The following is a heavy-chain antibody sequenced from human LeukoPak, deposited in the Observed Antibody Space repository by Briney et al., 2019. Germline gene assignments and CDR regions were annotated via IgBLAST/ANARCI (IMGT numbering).Heavy chain of an antibody. CDR3: ARLYGNFQPWYFDL. J-gene: IGHJ2*01. CDR1: GFTFSSYA. V-gene: IGHV4-39*01. D-gene: IGHD3-16*01. CDR2: IYYSGST. Sequence: GSLRLSCAASGFTFSSYAMSWVRQPPGKGLEWIGSIYYSGSTYYNPSLKSRVTISVDTSKNQFSLKLSSVTAADTAVYYCARLYGNFQPWYFDLWGRGTLVTVSS.